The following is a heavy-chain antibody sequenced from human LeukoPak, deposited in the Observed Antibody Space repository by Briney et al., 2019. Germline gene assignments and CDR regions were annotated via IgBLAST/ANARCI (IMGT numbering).Heavy chain of an antibody. CDR3: ARLVFAAATISPFDY. D-gene: IGHD6-13*01. V-gene: IGHV5-51*01. J-gene: IGHJ4*02. CDR2: IYPGDSDT. Sequence: GESLKISCKGSGYSFTSYWIGWVRQMPGKGLEWMGIIYPGDSDTRYSPSFQGQVTISADKSISTAYLQWSSLKASDTAMYYCARLVFAAATISPFDYRGQGTLVTVSS. CDR1: GYSFTSYW.